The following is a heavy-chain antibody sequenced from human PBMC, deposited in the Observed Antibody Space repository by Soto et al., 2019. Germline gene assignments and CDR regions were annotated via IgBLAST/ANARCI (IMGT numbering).Heavy chain of an antibody. D-gene: IGHD3-22*01. CDR2: IYYSGST. CDR3: ARDGQIGFDY. V-gene: IGHV4-59*01. Sequence: SETLSLTCTVSGCSISSYYWSWIRQPPGKGLEWIGYIYYSGSTNYNPSLKSRVTISVDTSKNQFSLKLSSVTAADTAVYYCARDGQIGFDYWGQGTLVTVSS. CDR1: GCSISSYY. J-gene: IGHJ4*02.